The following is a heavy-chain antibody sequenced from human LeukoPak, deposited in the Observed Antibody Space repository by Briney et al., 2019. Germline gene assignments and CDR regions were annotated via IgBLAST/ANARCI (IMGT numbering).Heavy chain of an antibody. CDR2: IYPGDSDT. V-gene: IGHV5-51*01. J-gene: IGHJ3*02. D-gene: IGHD1-1*01. Sequence: GESLKISCKGSRYSFTSYWIGWVRQMPGKGLEWMGIIYPGDSDTRYSPSLQGQVTISADKSISTAYLQWSSLKASDTAMYYCARSGTGTTSGDAFDIWGQGTMVTVSS. CDR1: RYSFTSYW. CDR3: ARSGTGTTSGDAFDI.